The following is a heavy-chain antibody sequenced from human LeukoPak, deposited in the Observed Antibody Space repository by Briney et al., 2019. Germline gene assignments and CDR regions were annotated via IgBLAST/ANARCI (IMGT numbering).Heavy chain of an antibody. CDR2: ISYDGSNK. CDR1: GFTFSSYG. Sequence: GGSLRLSCAASGFTFSSYGMHWVRQAPGKGLEWVAVISYDGSNKNYADSVKGRFTISRDNSKNTLYLQMNSLRAEDTAVYYCAKGRGTEWFGELFSGMDVWGQGTTVTVSS. V-gene: IGHV3-30*18. D-gene: IGHD3-10*01. J-gene: IGHJ6*02. CDR3: AKGRGTEWFGELFSGMDV.